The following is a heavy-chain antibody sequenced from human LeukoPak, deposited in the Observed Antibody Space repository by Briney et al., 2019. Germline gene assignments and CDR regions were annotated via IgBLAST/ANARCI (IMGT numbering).Heavy chain of an antibody. CDR1: GYTFTGYY. Sequence: GASVKVSCKASGYTFTGYYMHWVRQAPGQGLEWMGWINPNSGGTNYAQKFQGRVTMTRDTSISTAYMELSRLRSDDTAVYYCARDLIQFRGYYGSGSYYYRGIFDYWGQGTLVTVSS. CDR3: ARDLIQFRGYYGSGSYYYRGIFDY. V-gene: IGHV1-2*02. CDR2: INPNSGGT. D-gene: IGHD3-10*01. J-gene: IGHJ4*02.